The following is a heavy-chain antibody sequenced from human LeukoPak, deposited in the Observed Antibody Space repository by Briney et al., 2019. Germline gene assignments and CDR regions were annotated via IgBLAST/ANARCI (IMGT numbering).Heavy chain of an antibody. Sequence: PSETLSLTCAVYGGSFSGYYWSWIRQPPGKGLEWIGVINHSGSTNYNPSLKSRVTISVDTSKNQFSLKLSSVTAADTAVYYCARERSNYAFYYYYYMDLWGKGTTVTVSS. D-gene: IGHD4-11*01. CDR1: GGSFSGYY. J-gene: IGHJ6*03. V-gene: IGHV4-34*01. CDR2: INHSGST. CDR3: ARERSNYAFYYYYYMDL.